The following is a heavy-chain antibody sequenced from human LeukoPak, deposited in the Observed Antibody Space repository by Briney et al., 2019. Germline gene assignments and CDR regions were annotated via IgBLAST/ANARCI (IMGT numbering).Heavy chain of an antibody. Sequence: SVKVSCKASGGTFSSHAISWVRQAPGQGLEWMGRIIPMLGIANYAQKFQGRVTITADKSTSTAYMELSSLRSEDTAVYYCARTGPALHTAWNYWGQGTLVTVSS. J-gene: IGHJ4*02. D-gene: IGHD5-18*01. CDR2: IIPMLGIA. V-gene: IGHV1-69*04. CDR3: ARTGPALHTAWNY. CDR1: GGTFSSHA.